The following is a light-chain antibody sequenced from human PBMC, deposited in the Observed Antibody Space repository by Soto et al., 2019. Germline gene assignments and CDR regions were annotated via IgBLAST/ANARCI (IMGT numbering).Light chain of an antibody. Sequence: EIVLTQSPGTLSLSPGEGITLSCRASQSLDNKNLAWYQQKPGQSPRLLIYGASRRATGIPDRFSGSGSVKNFFLNIRRPEAEDFAVYCCHHYGKSVRTFGQGTKVEIK. J-gene: IGKJ1*01. CDR3: HHYGKSVRT. V-gene: IGKV3-20*01. CDR1: QSLDNKN. CDR2: GAS.